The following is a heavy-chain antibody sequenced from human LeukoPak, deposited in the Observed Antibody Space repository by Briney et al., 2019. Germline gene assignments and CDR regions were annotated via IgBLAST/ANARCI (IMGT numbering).Heavy chain of an antibody. J-gene: IGHJ5*02. CDR2: IKQDGSDK. CDR1: GFTFTKYW. D-gene: IGHD1-14*01. CDR3: ARGVSGEP. V-gene: IGHV3-7*01. Sequence: GDSLRLSCAASGFTFTKYWMTWVRQAPGKGLEWVGNIKQDGSDKNYMDSVKGRFTISRDNTKNSVYLQMSSLRAEDTAVYYCARGVSGEPWGQGTLVTVSS.